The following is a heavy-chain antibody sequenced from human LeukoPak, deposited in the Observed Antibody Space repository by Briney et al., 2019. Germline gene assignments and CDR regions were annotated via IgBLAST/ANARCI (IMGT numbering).Heavy chain of an antibody. CDR1: GFTFSSYN. J-gene: IGHJ4*02. V-gene: IGHV3-21*01. Sequence: GGSLRLSCAASGFTFSSYNINWVRQAPGKGLEWVSSISSRSTYKYYADSVEGRFTISRDNAKNSLYLQMNSLRVEDTAVYYCARENSDRGGKVTFDSWGQGTLVTVSS. CDR2: ISSRSTYK. D-gene: IGHD4-23*01. CDR3: ARENSDRGGKVTFDS.